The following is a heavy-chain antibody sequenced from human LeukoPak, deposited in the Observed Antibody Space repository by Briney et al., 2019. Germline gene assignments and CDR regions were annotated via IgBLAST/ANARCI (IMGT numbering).Heavy chain of an antibody. J-gene: IGHJ4*02. CDR2: INAGNGNT. CDR1: GYIFTSYV. D-gene: IGHD5-12*01. Sequence: GASVKVSCKASGYIFTSYVMHWVRQAPGQRLEWMGWINAGNGNTKYSQKFQGRVTITRDTSASTTYMDLYSLRSEDTAVYYCARERGYSGYDSFDYWGQGTLVTVSS. V-gene: IGHV1-3*01. CDR3: ARERGYSGYDSFDY.